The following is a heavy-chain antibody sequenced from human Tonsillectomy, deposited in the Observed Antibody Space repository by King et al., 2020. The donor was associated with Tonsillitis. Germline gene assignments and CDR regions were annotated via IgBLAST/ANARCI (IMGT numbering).Heavy chain of an antibody. CDR2: IKQDGSEK. J-gene: IGHJ6*02. D-gene: IGHD6-19*01. CDR1: GFSFNTYW. Sequence: VQLVESGGGLVQRGGSLRLSCAASGFSFNTYWMSWVRQAPGKGLEWVANIKQDGSEKYYVDSVKGRFTISRDNAKNSLYLQMNSLRAEDTAVYYCARLPLHGVAGTGNYYSAMDVWGQGATVTVSS. CDR3: ARLPLHGVAGTGNYYSAMDV. V-gene: IGHV3-7*01.